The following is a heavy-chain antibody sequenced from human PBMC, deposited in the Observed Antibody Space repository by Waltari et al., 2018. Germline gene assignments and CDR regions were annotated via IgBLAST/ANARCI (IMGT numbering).Heavy chain of an antibody. CDR3: ARDSPRGQLDYYPYYMDV. V-gene: IGHV1-46*01. CDR2: INPSGGST. D-gene: IGHD5-18*01. CDR1: GYTFTSYY. Sequence: QVQLVQSGAEVKKPGASVKVSCKASGYTFTSYYMHWVRQAPGQGLEWMGIINPSGGSTSDAQKFQGRVTMTRDTSTSTVYMELSSLRSEDTAVYYCARDSPRGQLDYYPYYMDVWGKGTTVT. J-gene: IGHJ6*03.